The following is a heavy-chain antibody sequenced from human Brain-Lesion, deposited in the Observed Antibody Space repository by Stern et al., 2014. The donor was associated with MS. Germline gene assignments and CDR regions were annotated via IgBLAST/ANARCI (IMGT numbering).Heavy chain of an antibody. CDR3: TRDRLDYGYSYFDY. D-gene: IGHD4-17*01. J-gene: IGHJ4*02. CDR1: GFSFGDYA. CDR2: IRSKVYGGAA. Sequence: EVQLVESGGGLIEPGRSLRLSCTASGFSFGDYAINWIRQAPGKGLEWVGFIRSKVYGGAAEYAASVKGRFTIPRDDSKSIAYLQVNGLKTEDTAVYYCTRDRLDYGYSYFDYWGQGTLVTVSS. V-gene: IGHV3-49*03.